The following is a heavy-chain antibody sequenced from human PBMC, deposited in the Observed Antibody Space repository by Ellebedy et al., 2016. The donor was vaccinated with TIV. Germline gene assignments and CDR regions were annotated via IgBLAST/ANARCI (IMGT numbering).Heavy chain of an antibody. CDR1: GFTVSSNY. D-gene: IGHD3-9*01. Sequence: GESLKISCAASGFTVSSNYMSWVRQAPGKGLECVSVIYSGGTTYYADSVKGRFTISRDNSKNKLYLQMNSLRAEDTAVYYCAREVVIYDILTGYYSRYFQHWGQGTLVTVSS. CDR3: AREVVIYDILTGYYSRYFQH. V-gene: IGHV3-66*01. CDR2: IYSGGTT. J-gene: IGHJ1*01.